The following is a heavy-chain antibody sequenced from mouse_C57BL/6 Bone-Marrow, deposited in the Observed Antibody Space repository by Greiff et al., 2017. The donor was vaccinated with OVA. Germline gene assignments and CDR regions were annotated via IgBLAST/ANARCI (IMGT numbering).Heavy chain of an antibody. Sequence: VMLVESGAELARPGASVKLSCKASGYTFTSYGISWVKQSPGQGLEWIGEIYPRSGNTYYNEKFKGKATLTADKSSSTAYMELRSLTSEDSAVYFCARLGGYYNLGYWGQGTTLTVSS. CDR2: IYPRSGNT. V-gene: IGHV1-81*01. D-gene: IGHD2-3*01. CDR1: GYTFTSYG. CDR3: ARLGGYYNLGY. J-gene: IGHJ2*01.